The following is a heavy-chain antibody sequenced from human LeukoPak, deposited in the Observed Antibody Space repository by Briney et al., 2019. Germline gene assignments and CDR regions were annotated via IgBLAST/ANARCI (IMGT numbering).Heavy chain of an antibody. V-gene: IGHV4-4*07. CDR2: IYTSGSN. Sequence: SETLSLTCTVSGGSISSYYWSWIRQPAGKGLEWIGRIYTSGSNNYNPSLKSRVTMSVDTSKNQFSLKLSSVTAADTAVYYCARGRSPVYDYVWGSYRGFDYWGQGTLVTVSS. J-gene: IGHJ4*02. CDR3: ARGRSPVYDYVWGSYRGFDY. D-gene: IGHD3-16*02. CDR1: GGSISSYY.